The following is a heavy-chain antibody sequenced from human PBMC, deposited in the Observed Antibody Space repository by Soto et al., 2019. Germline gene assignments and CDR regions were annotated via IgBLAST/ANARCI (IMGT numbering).Heavy chain of an antibody. J-gene: IGHJ4*02. CDR2: IYRSGTT. CDR3: ARTHSGSYYSVFNY. CDR1: NFSISSGYY. V-gene: IGHV4-38-2*01. D-gene: IGHD1-26*01. Sequence: PSETLSLTCVGSNFSISSGYYWGWIRQSPGKGLEWIASIYRSGTTSYNPSLKSQVNISEDPSKNQFSLMLTAVTAADTAVYYCARTHSGSYYSVFNYWGRGSPVTVSS.